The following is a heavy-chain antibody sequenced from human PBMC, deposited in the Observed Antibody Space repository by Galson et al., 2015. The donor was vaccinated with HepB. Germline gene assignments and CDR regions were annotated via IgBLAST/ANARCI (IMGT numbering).Heavy chain of an antibody. CDR3: ARGGFVVVVRATLNNWLDP. J-gene: IGHJ5*02. CDR1: GYSFSSYS. D-gene: IGHD2-15*01. CDR2: ISAYNRDT. V-gene: IGHV1-18*01. Sequence: SVKVSCKASGYSFSSYSITWVRQAPGQGLEWMGWISAYNRDTNYAQRFQGRVTMTTDTSTSTAYMELRSLRSDDTAVYYCARGGFVVVVRATLNNWLDPWGQGTLVTVSS.